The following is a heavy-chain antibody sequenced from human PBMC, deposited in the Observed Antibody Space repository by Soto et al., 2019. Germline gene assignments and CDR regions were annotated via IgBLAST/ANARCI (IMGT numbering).Heavy chain of an antibody. CDR3: ARDGLGAYTYGSYYFDY. D-gene: IGHD5-18*01. Sequence: EVQLLESGGGLVQPGGSLRLSCAASGFTFSNYAMSWVRQAPGKGLEWVSTISTSGGSTYSADPVKGRFTISRDNSKNTLYLQMNSLRAEDTAVYYCARDGLGAYTYGSYYFDYWGQGTLVTVSS. J-gene: IGHJ4*02. CDR2: ISTSGGST. CDR1: GFTFSNYA. V-gene: IGHV3-23*01.